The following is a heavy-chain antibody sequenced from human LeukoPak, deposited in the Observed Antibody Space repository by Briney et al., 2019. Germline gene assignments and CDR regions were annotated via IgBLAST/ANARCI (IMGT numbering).Heavy chain of an antibody. CDR2: MSGSGGST. CDR1: GFTFSSYA. CDR3: AKLGTPYYFDY. Sequence: GGSLRLSCAASGFTFSSYAMSWVRQAPGKGLEWVSAMSGSGGSTYYADSVKGRFTISRDNSKNTLYLQMNSLRAEDTAVYSCAKLGTPYYFDYWGQGTLVTVSS. D-gene: IGHD2-15*01. V-gene: IGHV3-23*01. J-gene: IGHJ4*02.